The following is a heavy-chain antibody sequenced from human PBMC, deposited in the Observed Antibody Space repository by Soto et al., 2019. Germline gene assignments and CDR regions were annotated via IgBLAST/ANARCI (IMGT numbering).Heavy chain of an antibody. J-gene: IGHJ4*02. CDR3: ARGQQQPFDY. Sequence: SETLSLTCTVSGGSISSSSYYWGWIRQPPGKGLEWIGSIYYSGSTYYNPSLKSRVTISVDTSKNQFSLKLSSVTAADTAVYYCARGQQQPFDYWGQGTLVTVS. V-gene: IGHV4-39*01. CDR1: GGSISSSSYY. CDR2: IYYSGST. D-gene: IGHD6-13*01.